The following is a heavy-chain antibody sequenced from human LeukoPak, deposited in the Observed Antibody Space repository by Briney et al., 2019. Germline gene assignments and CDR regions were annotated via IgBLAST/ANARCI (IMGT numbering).Heavy chain of an antibody. D-gene: IGHD5-18*01. Sequence: SETLSLTCTVSGGSVSSGSYYWSWIRQPPGKGLEWIGNMYHSGTTNYNPPLRSRVSISVDTSKIQFSLELSSVTAADTAVYYCVGGRVWLAFDSWGQGTLVTVSS. CDR3: VGGRVWLAFDS. J-gene: IGHJ4*02. CDR2: MYHSGTT. V-gene: IGHV4-61*01. CDR1: GGSVSSGSYY.